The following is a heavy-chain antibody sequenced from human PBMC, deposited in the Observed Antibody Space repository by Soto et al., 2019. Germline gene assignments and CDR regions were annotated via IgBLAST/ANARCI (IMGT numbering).Heavy chain of an antibody. CDR3: ARTVGYYYGMDV. J-gene: IGHJ6*02. CDR1: GYTFTSYA. V-gene: IGHV1-3*01. Sequence: QVQLVQSGAEVKKPGASVKVSCKASGYTFTSYAMHWVRQAPGQRLEWMGWINAGNGNTKYSQKFQGRVTITRDTSASTAYMELSSLRAEDTAVYYCARTVGYYYGMDVWGQGTTVTVSS. CDR2: INAGNGNT. D-gene: IGHD4-17*01.